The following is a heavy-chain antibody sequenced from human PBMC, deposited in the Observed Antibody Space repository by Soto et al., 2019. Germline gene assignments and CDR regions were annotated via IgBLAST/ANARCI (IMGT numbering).Heavy chain of an antibody. CDR1: GGSISSGDYY. Sequence: PSETLSLTCTVSGGSISSGDYYWSWIRQPPGKGLEWIGYIYYSGSTYYNPSLKSRVTKSVDTSKNQFSLNLSSVTAADTAVYYCARGRPVGAGLAPWGQETLVTVSS. CDR3: ARGRPVGAGLAP. CDR2: IYYSGST. V-gene: IGHV4-30-4*01. J-gene: IGHJ5*02. D-gene: IGHD3-10*01.